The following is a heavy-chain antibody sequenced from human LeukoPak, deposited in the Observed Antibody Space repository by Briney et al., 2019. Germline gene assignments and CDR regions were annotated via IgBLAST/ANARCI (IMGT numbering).Heavy chain of an antibody. CDR1: GGSFSGYY. Sequence: SETLSLTCAVYGGSFSGYYWSWIRQPPGKGLEWIGSIYHSGSTYYNPSLKSRVTISLDTSKNQFSLRLSSVTAADTAVYYCARDSSGWFDDAFDIWGQGTMVAVSS. D-gene: IGHD6-19*01. CDR3: ARDSSGWFDDAFDI. CDR2: IYHSGST. V-gene: IGHV4-34*01. J-gene: IGHJ3*02.